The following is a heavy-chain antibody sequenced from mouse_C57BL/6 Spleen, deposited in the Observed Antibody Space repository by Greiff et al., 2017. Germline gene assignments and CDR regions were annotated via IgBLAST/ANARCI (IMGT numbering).Heavy chain of an antibody. J-gene: IGHJ4*01. CDR3: TRSLGTVGYAMDY. D-gene: IGHD1-1*01. CDR1: GYTFTDYE. Sequence: QVQLQQSGAELVRPGASVTLSCKASGYTFTDYEMHWVKQTPVHGLEWIGAIDPETGGTAYNQKFKGKAILTADKSSSTAYMELRSLTSEDSAVYYCTRSLGTVGYAMDYWGQGTSVTVSS. CDR2: IDPETGGT. V-gene: IGHV1-15*01.